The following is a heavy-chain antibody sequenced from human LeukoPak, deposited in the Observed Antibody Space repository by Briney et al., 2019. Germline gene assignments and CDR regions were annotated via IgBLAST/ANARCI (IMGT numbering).Heavy chain of an antibody. V-gene: IGHV6-1*01. D-gene: IGHD1-26*01. CDR2: TYYRSKWYN. CDR1: GDSVSSNSAA. Sequence: SQTLSLTYAISGDSVSSNSAAWTWIRQSPSRGLEWLGSTYYRSKWYNDYAVSVKSRITINPDTSKNQFSLQLNSVTPEDTAVYYGARDQGELTYYFDYWGQGTLVTVSS. CDR3: ARDQGELTYYFDY. J-gene: IGHJ4*02.